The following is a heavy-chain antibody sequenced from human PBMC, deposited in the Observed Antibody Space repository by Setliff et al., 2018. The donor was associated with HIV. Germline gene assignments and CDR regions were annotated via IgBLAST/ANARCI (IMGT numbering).Heavy chain of an antibody. V-gene: IGHV3-30*02. J-gene: IGHJ3*02. CDR3: VKDGDYRNGDYDAFDI. CDR2: IHYDGRDQ. CDR1: GFTFDDYG. D-gene: IGHD4-17*01. Sequence: PGGSLRLSCEASGFTFDDYGMHWVRQAPGKGLEWVAFIHYDGRDQYYADSVKGRFTISRDNSKSTVDLQMTSLTAEDTAVYYCVKDGDYRNGDYDAFDIWGQGTMVTVSS.